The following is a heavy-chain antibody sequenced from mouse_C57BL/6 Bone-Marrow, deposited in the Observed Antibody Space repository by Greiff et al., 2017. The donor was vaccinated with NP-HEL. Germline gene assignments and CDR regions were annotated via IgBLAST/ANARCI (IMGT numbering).Heavy chain of an antibody. CDR1: GYTFTSYW. Sequence: QVQLQQPGAELVMPGASVKLSCKASGYTFTSYWMHWVKQRPGQGLEWIGEIDPSDSYTNSNQKFKGKSTLTVDQSSSTAYMQLSSLTSEDSAVYYCAREAYYGSSDWYFDVWGTGTTVTVSS. J-gene: IGHJ1*03. D-gene: IGHD1-1*01. CDR2: IDPSDSYT. V-gene: IGHV1-69*01. CDR3: AREAYYGSSDWYFDV.